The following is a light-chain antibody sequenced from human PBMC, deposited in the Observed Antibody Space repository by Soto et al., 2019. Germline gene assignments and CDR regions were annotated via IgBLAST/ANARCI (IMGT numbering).Light chain of an antibody. Sequence: DIQMTQSPSTLSASVGDRVTITCRASQSISSWLAWYQQKPGKAPKLLIYDASSLESGVPSRFSGSGSGTEFTLTISSLQPDDFATYFCQQANSFPLTFGGGTKVEIK. CDR3: QQANSFPLT. CDR2: DAS. V-gene: IGKV1-5*01. J-gene: IGKJ4*01. CDR1: QSISSW.